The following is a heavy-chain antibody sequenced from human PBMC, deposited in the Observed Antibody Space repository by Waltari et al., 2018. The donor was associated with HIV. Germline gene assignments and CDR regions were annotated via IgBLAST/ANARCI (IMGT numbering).Heavy chain of an antibody. V-gene: IGHV4-39*07. J-gene: IGHJ4*02. CDR1: GGSISSSSYY. CDR3: ARDPVVWPQFDY. Sequence: QLQLQESGPGLVKPSETLSLTCTVSGGSISSSSYYWGWIRQPPGKGLEWIGSIYYSGSTYYNPSLKSRVTISVDTSKNQFSLKRSSVTAADTAVYYCARDPVVWPQFDYWGQGTLVTGSS. D-gene: IGHD2-8*02. CDR2: IYYSGST.